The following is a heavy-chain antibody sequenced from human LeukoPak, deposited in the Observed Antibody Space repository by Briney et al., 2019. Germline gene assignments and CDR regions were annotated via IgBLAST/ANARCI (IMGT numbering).Heavy chain of an antibody. CDR1: GFTFNSYA. V-gene: IGHV3-23*01. CDR2: ISGSGGST. CDR3: AKDSKVFFWSGYYPY. D-gene: IGHD3-3*01. J-gene: IGHJ4*02. Sequence: PGGSLRLSCTASGFTFNSYAMSWVRLAPGKGLEWVSAISGSGGSTNYADSVKGRFTISRDNSKNTLYLQMNSLRAEDTAVYYCAKDSKVFFWSGYYPYWGQGTLVTVSS.